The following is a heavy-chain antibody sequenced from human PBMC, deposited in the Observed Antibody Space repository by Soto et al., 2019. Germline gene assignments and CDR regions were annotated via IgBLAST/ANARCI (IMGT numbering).Heavy chain of an antibody. D-gene: IGHD3-22*01. Sequence: ASVKVSCKASGYLFTSYYLHWVRQAPGQGPEWMGRINVSDGSTRYAQTLKGRVTVTRETSTSTVYMELSRLRFEDTAVYYCARLTVGYYDSSGYLILNPEVDYWGQGTLVTVSS. CDR3: ARLTVGYYDSSGYLILNPEVDY. J-gene: IGHJ4*02. CDR2: INVSDGST. CDR1: GYLFTSYY. V-gene: IGHV1-46*01.